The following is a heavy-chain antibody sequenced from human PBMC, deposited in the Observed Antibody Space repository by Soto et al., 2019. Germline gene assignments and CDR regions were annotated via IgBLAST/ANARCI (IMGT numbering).Heavy chain of an antibody. CDR3: RGWFDELATDY. V-gene: IGHV3-66*01. CDR2: LYDSGAS. CDR1: GFNVDTNY. D-gene: IGHD3-10*01. J-gene: IGHJ4*02. Sequence: GGSLRLSCVVSGFNVDTNYMSWVRQAPGKGLEWVSILYDSGASSYADSVKGRFTISRDTSKNTLYLQMNRLRAEDTAVYYCRGWFDELATDYWGQGT.